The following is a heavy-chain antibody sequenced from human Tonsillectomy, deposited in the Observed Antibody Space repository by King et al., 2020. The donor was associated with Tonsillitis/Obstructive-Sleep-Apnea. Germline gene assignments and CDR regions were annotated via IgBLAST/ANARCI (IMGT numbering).Heavy chain of an antibody. CDR2: IYNSGNT. CDR3: AREVGYYHDY. Sequence: VQLQESGPGLVKPSETLSLTCTVSGGSFSSYFWTWIRQPAGKGLEWIGHIYNSGNTNYNPSLKSRVTMSVDTSKNQFSLKLSSVTAADTAVYYCAREVGYYHDYWGQGTLVTVSS. D-gene: IGHD3-3*01. V-gene: IGHV4-4*07. CDR1: GGSFSSYF. J-gene: IGHJ4*02.